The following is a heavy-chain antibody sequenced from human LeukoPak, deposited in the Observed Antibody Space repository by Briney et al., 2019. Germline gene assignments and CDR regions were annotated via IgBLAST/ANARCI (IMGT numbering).Heavy chain of an antibody. CDR2: IRSKANSYAT. CDR3: ARVVDSGYDEFGYCGMDV. Sequence: GGSLRLSCAASGFTFSGSAMHWVRQASGKGLEWVGRIRSKANSYATAYAASVKGRFTISRDDSKNTAYLQMNGLKTEDTAVYYCARVVDSGYDEFGYCGMDVWGQGTTVTVSS. J-gene: IGHJ6*02. D-gene: IGHD5-12*01. V-gene: IGHV3-73*01. CDR1: GFTFSGSA.